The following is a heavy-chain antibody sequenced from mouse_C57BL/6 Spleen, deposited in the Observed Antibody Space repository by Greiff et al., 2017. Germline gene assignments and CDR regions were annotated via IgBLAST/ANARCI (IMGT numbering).Heavy chain of an antibody. CDR2: IYPGDGDT. V-gene: IGHV1-82*01. CDR1: GYAFSSSW. CDR3: AGISTVVADWYFDV. D-gene: IGHD1-1*01. Sequence: VQLVESGPELVKPGASVKISCKASGYAFSSSWMNWVKQRPGKGLEWIGRIYPGDGDTNYNGKFKGKATLTADKSSSTAYMQLSSLTSEGSAVYVCAGISTVVADWYFDVWGTGTTVTVAS. J-gene: IGHJ1*03.